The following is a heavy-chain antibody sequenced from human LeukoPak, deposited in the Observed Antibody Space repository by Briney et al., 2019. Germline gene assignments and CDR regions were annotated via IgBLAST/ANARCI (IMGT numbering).Heavy chain of an antibody. CDR2: ISYDGSNK. CDR1: GFTFSSYA. J-gene: IGHJ6*02. D-gene: IGHD2-21*01. V-gene: IGHV3-30-3*01. CDR3: ASIDWAKLGIKGYGMDV. Sequence: GRSLRLSCAASGFTFSSYAMHWVRQAPGKGLEWVAVISYDGSNKYYADSVKGRFTISRDNSKNTLYLQMNSLRAEDTAVYYCASIDWAKLGIKGYGMDVWGQGTTVTVSS.